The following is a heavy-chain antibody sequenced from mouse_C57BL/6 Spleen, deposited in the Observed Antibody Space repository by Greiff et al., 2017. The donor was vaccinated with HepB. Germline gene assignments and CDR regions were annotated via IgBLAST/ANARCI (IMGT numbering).Heavy chain of an antibody. D-gene: IGHD2-3*01. V-gene: IGHV1-26*01. CDR1: GYTFTDYY. CDR3: ANLDGYYVGFAY. CDR2: INPNNGGT. J-gene: IGHJ3*01. Sequence: EVQLQQSGPELVKPGASVKISCKASGYTFTDYYMNWVKQSHGKSLEWIGDINPNNGGTSYNQKFKGKATLTVDKSSSTAYMELRSLTSEDTAVYYCANLDGYYVGFAYWGQGTLVTVSA.